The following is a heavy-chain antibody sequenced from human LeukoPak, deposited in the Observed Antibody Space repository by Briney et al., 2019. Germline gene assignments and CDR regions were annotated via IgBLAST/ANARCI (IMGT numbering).Heavy chain of an antibody. CDR3: AQGGHDFNPFYY. D-gene: IGHD2-21*02. V-gene: IGHV3-23*01. CDR2: IKGGGGDP. Sequence: GGSLRLSCAASGFTFSTYAMGWVRQAPGEGLEWVSSIKGGGGDPFYADSVRRRFTISRDKSKNTLYLQLNSLRPEDTAVYFCAQGGHDFNPFYYWGQGTLVTVSS. J-gene: IGHJ4*02. CDR1: GFTFSTYA.